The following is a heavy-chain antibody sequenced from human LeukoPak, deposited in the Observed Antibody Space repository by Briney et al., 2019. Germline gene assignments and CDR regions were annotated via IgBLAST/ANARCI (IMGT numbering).Heavy chain of an antibody. V-gene: IGHV3-7*01. CDR3: ARDHDLYFDY. J-gene: IGHJ4*01. D-gene: IGHD2-21*02. CDR2: IKQDGSEK. Sequence: GGSLRLSCAASGFTFSSYSMNWVRQAPGKGLEWVANIKQDGSEKYYVDSVKGRFTISRDNAKNSLYLQMNSLRAEDTAVYYCARDHDLYFDYWGQGTLVTVSS. CDR1: GFTFSSYS.